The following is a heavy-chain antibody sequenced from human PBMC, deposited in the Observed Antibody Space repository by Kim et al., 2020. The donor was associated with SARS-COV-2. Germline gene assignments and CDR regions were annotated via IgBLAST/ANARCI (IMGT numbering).Heavy chain of an antibody. J-gene: IGHJ6*02. CDR1: GFTVSSNY. D-gene: IGHD3-10*01. V-gene: IGHV3-53*01. CDR3: ARHRSNHHTYYYGSGTHIPFGSQFYGMDV. Sequence: GGSLRLSCAASGFTVSSNYMSWVRQAPGKGLEWVSVIYSGGSTYYADSVKGRFTISRDNSKNTLYLQMNSLRAEDTAVYYCARHRSNHHTYYYGSGTHIPFGSQFYGMDVWGQGTTVTVSS. CDR2: IYSGGST.